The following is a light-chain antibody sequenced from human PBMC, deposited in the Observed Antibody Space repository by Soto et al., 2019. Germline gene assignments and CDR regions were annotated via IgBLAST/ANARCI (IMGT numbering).Light chain of an antibody. Sequence: QSALTQPPSVSGSPGQSVTISFTGTSTDFVSYNRVSWYQQPPGTAPKLMIYEVSKRPSGVPDRFSGSKSGNTASLTISGLQAADEADYYCSLYKSENAYVFGTGTKVTVL. V-gene: IGLV2-18*01. CDR3: SLYKSENAYV. CDR1: STDFVSYNR. CDR2: EVS. J-gene: IGLJ1*01.